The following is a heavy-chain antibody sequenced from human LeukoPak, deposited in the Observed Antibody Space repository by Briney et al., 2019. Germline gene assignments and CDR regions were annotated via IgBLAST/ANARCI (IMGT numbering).Heavy chain of an antibody. J-gene: IGHJ4*02. CDR1: GFTFSSGT. CDR3: ARGSLYFDY. V-gene: IGHV3-74*01. Sequence: PGGSLRLSCAASGFTFSSGTMNWVRQAPGKGLVWVSRIDSDGSSTIYADSVKGRFTISRDNAKNSLYLQMNTLRDEDTAVYYCARGSLYFDYWGQGTLVTVSS. CDR2: IDSDGSST.